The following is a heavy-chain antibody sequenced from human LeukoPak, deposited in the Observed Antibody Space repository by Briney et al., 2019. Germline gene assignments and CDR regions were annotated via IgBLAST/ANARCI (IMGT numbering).Heavy chain of an antibody. D-gene: IGHD3-10*01. CDR1: GFTFDDYG. CDR2: ISWNSDSV. Sequence: GGSLRLSCAASGFTFDDYGMHWVRQAPGKGLEWVSGISWNSDSVGYADSVKGRFTISRDNAKNSLYLQMNSLRAEDTAVYYCAREVVRGGKSAFDIWGQGTMVTVSS. CDR3: AREVVRGGKSAFDI. V-gene: IGHV3-9*01. J-gene: IGHJ3*02.